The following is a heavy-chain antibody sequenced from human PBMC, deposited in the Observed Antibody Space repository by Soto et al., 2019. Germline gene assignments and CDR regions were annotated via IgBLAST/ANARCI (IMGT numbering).Heavy chain of an antibody. CDR2: TYYRSKWYN. D-gene: IGHD6-19*01. V-gene: IGHV6-1*01. CDR1: GDSVSSNSAA. J-gene: IGHJ5*02. Sequence: QSQTLSLTCAISGDSVSSNSAAWNWIRQSPSRGLEWLGRTYYRSKWYNDYAVSVKSRITINPDTSKNQFSLQLNSVTPEDTAVYYCAREGYSSGWYWGYWFDPWGQGTLVTVSS. CDR3: AREGYSSGWYWGYWFDP.